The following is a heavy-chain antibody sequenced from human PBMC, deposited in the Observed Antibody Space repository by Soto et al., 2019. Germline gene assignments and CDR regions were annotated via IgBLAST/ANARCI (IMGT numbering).Heavy chain of an antibody. CDR1: GYSFTSYW. D-gene: IGHD3-22*01. CDR3: ARLLYYDSSGYFAPLDYYGMDV. J-gene: IGHJ6*02. Sequence: GESLKISCKGSGYSFTSYWISWVRQMPGKGLEWMGRIDPSDSYTNYSPSFQGHVTISADKSISTAYLQWSSLKASDTAMYYCARLLYYDSSGYFAPLDYYGMDVWGQGTKVTVSS. V-gene: IGHV5-10-1*01. CDR2: IDPSDSYT.